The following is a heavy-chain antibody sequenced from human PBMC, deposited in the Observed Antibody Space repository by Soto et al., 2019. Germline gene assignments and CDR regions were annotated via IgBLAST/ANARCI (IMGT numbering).Heavy chain of an antibody. D-gene: IGHD3-10*01. Sequence: QVQLQESGPGLVKPSQTLSLTCTVSGGSISSGDYYWSWIRQPPGKGLEWIGYIYYSGSTYYNPPLKSRVTISVDTSKNPFSLKLSSMTAADTAVYYCARAQGSGFLVSWGQGTLVTVSS. CDR3: ARAQGSGFLVS. V-gene: IGHV4-30-4*01. CDR1: GGSISSGDYY. J-gene: IGHJ4*02. CDR2: IYYSGST.